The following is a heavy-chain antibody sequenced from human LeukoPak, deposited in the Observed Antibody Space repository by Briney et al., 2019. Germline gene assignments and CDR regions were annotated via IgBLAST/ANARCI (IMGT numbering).Heavy chain of an antibody. J-gene: IGHJ4*02. CDR1: GGSFSGYY. CDR2: INHSGST. Sequence: SETLSLTCAVYGGSFSGYYWSWIRQPPGKGLEWIGEINHSGSTNYNPSLKSRVTISVDTSKNQFSLKLSSMTAADTAVYYCARGWYNWNSDYFDYWGQGTLVTVSS. V-gene: IGHV4-34*01. CDR3: ARGWYNWNSDYFDY. D-gene: IGHD1-7*01.